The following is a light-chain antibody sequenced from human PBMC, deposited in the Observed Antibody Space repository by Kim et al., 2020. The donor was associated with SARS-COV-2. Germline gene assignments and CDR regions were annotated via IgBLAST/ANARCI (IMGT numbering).Light chain of an antibody. Sequence: PGQTASVTCSGDKLGDKYACWYQQKPGQSPVLVIYQDAKRPSGIPERFSGSNSGNTATLTISGTQAMDEADYFCQAWDSSTAHVVFGGGTQLTVL. CDR2: QDA. J-gene: IGLJ2*01. V-gene: IGLV3-1*01. CDR3: QAWDSSTAHVV. CDR1: KLGDKY.